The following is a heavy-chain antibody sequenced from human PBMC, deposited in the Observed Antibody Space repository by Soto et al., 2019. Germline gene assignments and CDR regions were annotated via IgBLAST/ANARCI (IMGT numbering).Heavy chain of an antibody. D-gene: IGHD3-10*01. CDR1: GGPVSISY. CDR2: IYYSGST. Sequence: SETLSLTRASCGGPVSISYGAGSRQPPGKGLEWIGYIYYSGSTNYNPSLKSRVTISVDTSKNQFSLKLSSVTAADTAVYYCARVSDYYGSGSDFDYWGQGTLVTVSS. J-gene: IGHJ4*02. V-gene: IGHV4-59*02. CDR3: ARVSDYYGSGSDFDY.